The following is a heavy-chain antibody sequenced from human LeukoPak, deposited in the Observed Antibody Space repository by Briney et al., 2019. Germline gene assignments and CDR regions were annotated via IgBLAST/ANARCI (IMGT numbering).Heavy chain of an antibody. D-gene: IGHD5-12*01. CDR1: GFTFSSYG. Sequence: GGSLRLSCVASGFTFSSYGMSWVRQAPGKRLEWVSAISGSGGSTYYADSVKGRFTISRDNSKNTLYLQMNSLRAEDTAVYYCGLESGYEKIDYWGQGTLVTVSS. V-gene: IGHV3-23*01. CDR2: ISGSGGST. CDR3: GLESGYEKIDY. J-gene: IGHJ4*02.